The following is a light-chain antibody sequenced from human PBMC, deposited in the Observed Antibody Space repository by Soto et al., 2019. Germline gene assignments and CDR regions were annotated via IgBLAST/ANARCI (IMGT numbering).Light chain of an antibody. CDR1: QSISTY. V-gene: IGKV1-39*01. CDR2: AAS. Sequence: DIQMTQSPSSLSASVGDRVTITCRASQSISTYLNWYQQKPGKAPNLLIYAASSLQSGVPSRFSGSGSGTDFTLTISSLHPEDFATYFCQQSYNTPLTFGQGTRLEIK. J-gene: IGKJ5*01. CDR3: QQSYNTPLT.